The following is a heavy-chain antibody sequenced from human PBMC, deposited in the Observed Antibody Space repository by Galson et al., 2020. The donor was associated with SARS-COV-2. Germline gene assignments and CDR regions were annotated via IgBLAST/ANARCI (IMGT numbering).Heavy chain of an antibody. CDR2: IYKSGNT. D-gene: IGHD3-3*01. Sequence: SETLSLTCTVSGASISSGSYYWSWIRQPAGQGLEWIGRIYKSGNTNYNPSLWRHVTISVDTSKNQFSLKLTSVTAADTAVYYCARGNSPCVTIFGVLTGTCGMDVWGQGTTVTVSS. J-gene: IGHJ6*02. CDR1: GASISSGSYY. V-gene: IGHV4-61*02. CDR3: ARGNSPCVTIFGVLTGTCGMDV.